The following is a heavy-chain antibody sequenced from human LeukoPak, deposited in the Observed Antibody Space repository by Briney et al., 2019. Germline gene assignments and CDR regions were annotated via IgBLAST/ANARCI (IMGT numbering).Heavy chain of an antibody. V-gene: IGHV3-7*01. CDR2: IKEDENEK. J-gene: IGHJ4*02. CDR1: GFTFSNYL. CDR3: AGDLGGFSSGASYFEY. Sequence: GGSLRLSCATSGFTFSNYLMICLPHSPEKTVEWVANIKEDENEKHYVHSVKGLYTVSRDDSKNTLYVKMNSLRGEDTAAYYCAGDLGGFSSGASYFEYWGQGALVTVSS. D-gene: IGHD3-10*01.